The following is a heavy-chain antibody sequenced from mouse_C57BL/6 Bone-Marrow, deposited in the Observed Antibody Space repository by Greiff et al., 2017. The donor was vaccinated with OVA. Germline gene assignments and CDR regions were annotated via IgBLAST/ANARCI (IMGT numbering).Heavy chain of an antibody. Sequence: DVMLVESGGGLVQPGGSMKLSCVASGFTFSNYWMNWVRQSPEKGLEWVAQIRLKSDNYATHYAESVKGRFTISRDDSKSSVYLQMNNLRAEDTGIYYCTEGYYSNYDAMDYWGQGTSVTVSS. V-gene: IGHV6-3*01. J-gene: IGHJ4*01. CDR1: GFTFSNYW. D-gene: IGHD2-5*01. CDR3: TEGYYSNYDAMDY. CDR2: IRLKSDNYAT.